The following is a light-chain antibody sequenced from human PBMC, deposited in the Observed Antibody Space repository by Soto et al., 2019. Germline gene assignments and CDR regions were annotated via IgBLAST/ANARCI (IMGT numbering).Light chain of an antibody. V-gene: IGKV1-5*01. CDR3: QQSYSSPPT. J-gene: IGKJ1*01. CDR2: DAS. Sequence: DIQMTQSPSTLSASVGDRVTITCRASQSISSWLAWYQQKPGKAPKLLIYDASSLESGVPSRFSGSRSGPDFTLTISSLQPEDFATYYCQQSYSSPPTFGQVTKVDIK. CDR1: QSISSW.